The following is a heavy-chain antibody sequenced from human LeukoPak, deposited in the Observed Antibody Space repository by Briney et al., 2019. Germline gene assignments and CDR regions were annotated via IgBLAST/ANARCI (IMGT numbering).Heavy chain of an antibody. CDR3: ARDSSAYCSSTSCYYYYGMDV. Sequence: GASVKVSCKASGYTFTSYYMHWVRQAPGQGLEWMGIINPSGGSTSYAQKFQGRVTMTRDTSTSTVYMELSSLRSEDTAVCYCARDSSAYCSSTSCYYYYGMDVWGKGTTVTVSS. V-gene: IGHV1-46*01. CDR1: GYTFTSYY. J-gene: IGHJ6*04. D-gene: IGHD2-2*01. CDR2: INPSGGST.